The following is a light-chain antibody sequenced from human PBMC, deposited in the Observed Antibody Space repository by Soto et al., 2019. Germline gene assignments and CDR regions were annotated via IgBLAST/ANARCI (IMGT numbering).Light chain of an antibody. CDR2: ATS. Sequence: DIQMTQSPSSLSASVGDRVTITCRASQRITTYLNWYQQKPGKAPNLLITATSTLQSGVPSRFSGSGSGTDFTLTISSLQPEDFATYYCQQSYSTPVTFGQGTKLEIK. V-gene: IGKV1-39*01. J-gene: IGKJ2*01. CDR1: QRITTY. CDR3: QQSYSTPVT.